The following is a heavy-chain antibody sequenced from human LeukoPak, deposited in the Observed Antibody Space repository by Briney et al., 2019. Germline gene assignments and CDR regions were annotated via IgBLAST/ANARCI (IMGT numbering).Heavy chain of an antibody. CDR2: IYTSGST. Sequence: PSETLSLTCTVSGGSISSYYWSWIRQPAGKGLEWIGRIYTSGSTNYNPSLKSRVTMSVDTSKNQFSLKLSSVTAADPAVYYCARGAAIAARPLYFDYWGQGTLVTVSS. CDR3: ARGAAIAARPLYFDY. V-gene: IGHV4-4*07. J-gene: IGHJ4*02. CDR1: GGSISSYY. D-gene: IGHD6-6*01.